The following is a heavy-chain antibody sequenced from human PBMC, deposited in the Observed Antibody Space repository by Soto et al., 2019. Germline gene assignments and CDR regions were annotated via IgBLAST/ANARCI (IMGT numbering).Heavy chain of an antibody. CDR3: ARDVIEVVVVTAERYGMDV. V-gene: IGHV4-31*03. Sequence: QVQLQESGPGLVKPSQTLSLTCTVSGGSISSGGYYWSWIRQHPGKGLEWIGYIYYSGSTYYNPSLKSRVTISVDTSKNQFSLKLSSVTAADTAVYYCARDVIEVVVVTAERYGMDVWGQGTTVTVSS. CDR1: GGSISSGGYY. J-gene: IGHJ6*02. CDR2: IYYSGST. D-gene: IGHD2-21*02.